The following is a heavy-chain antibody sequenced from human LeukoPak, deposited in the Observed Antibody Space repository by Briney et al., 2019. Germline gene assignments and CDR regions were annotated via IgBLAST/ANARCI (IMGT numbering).Heavy chain of an antibody. CDR1: GFTFSSYW. V-gene: IGHV3-7*01. J-gene: IGHJ4*02. CDR2: IKQDGSEK. Sequence: PGGSLRLPCAASGFTFSSYWMSWVRQAPGKGLEWVANIKQDGSEKYYVDSVKGRFTISRDNAKNSLYLQMNSLRAEDTAVYYCAREPPIDYDFWSGLKPIDYWGQGTLVTVSS. D-gene: IGHD3-3*01. CDR3: AREPPIDYDFWSGLKPIDY.